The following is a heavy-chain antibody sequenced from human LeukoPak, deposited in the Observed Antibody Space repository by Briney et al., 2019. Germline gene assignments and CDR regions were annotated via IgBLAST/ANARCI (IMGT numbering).Heavy chain of an antibody. CDR3: ARGIFSSGWASDY. Sequence: GESLKISCKGSGYSFTSYWIGWVRQMPGKGLEWMGIIYPGGSDTRYSPSFQGQVTISADKSISTAYLQWSSLKASDTAMHYCARGIFSSGWASDYWGQGTLVTVFS. J-gene: IGHJ4*02. V-gene: IGHV5-51*01. CDR1: GYSFTSYW. D-gene: IGHD6-19*01. CDR2: IYPGGSDT.